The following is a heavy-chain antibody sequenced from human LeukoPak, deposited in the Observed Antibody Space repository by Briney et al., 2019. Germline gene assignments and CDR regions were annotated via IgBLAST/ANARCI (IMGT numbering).Heavy chain of an antibody. Sequence: SETLSLTCTVSGGSISSYYWSWIRQPPGKGLEWIGYIYYSGSTNYNPSLKSRVTISVDTSKNQFSLKLSSVTAADTAVYYCARGLVPAAIGAFDIWGQGTMVTVSS. J-gene: IGHJ3*02. D-gene: IGHD2-2*01. V-gene: IGHV4-59*01. CDR2: IYYSGST. CDR3: ARGLVPAAIGAFDI. CDR1: GGSISSYY.